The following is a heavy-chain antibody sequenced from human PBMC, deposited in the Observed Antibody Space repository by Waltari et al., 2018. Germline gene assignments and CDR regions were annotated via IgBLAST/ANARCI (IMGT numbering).Heavy chain of an antibody. V-gene: IGHV1-8*01. CDR3: AAEKWGRQGGYYYFGMDV. CDR2: RNRQSGEV. CDR1: GDTFTTSD. Sequence: QEQLVQSGAEVKRPGASVKVSCKASGDTFTTSDINWVRQACGKGPGRVGWRNRQSGEVRCEQKCLGRVTMTMDISINAAYMELTRLTSEDTAVYYGAAEKWGRQGGYYYFGMDVWGQGTTVTVSS. D-gene: IGHD1-26*01. J-gene: IGHJ6*02.